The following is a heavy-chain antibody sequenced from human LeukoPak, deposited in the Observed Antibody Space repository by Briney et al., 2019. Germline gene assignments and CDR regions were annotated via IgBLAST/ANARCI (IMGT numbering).Heavy chain of an antibody. Sequence: ASVKVSCKASGYTFIAYYMHWVRQAPGQGLEWMGWINPNSGGTNYAQKFQGRVTMTRDTSISTVYMELSRLGSDDTAVYYCARDSCSSTSCLSIDDYWGQGTLVTVSS. CDR1: GYTFIAYY. CDR2: INPNSGGT. CDR3: ARDSCSSTSCLSIDDY. V-gene: IGHV1-2*02. J-gene: IGHJ4*02. D-gene: IGHD2-2*01.